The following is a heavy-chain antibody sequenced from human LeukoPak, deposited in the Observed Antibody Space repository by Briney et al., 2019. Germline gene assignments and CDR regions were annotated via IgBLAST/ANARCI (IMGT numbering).Heavy chain of an antibody. CDR1: GGSFSGYY. D-gene: IGHD3-10*01. CDR3: AKDRGPAGVSGFDS. Sequence: SETLSLTCAVYGGSFSGYYWSWIRQPPGKGLEWIGEINHSGSTNYNPSLKSRVTISVDTSKNQFSLKLSSVTAADTAVYYCAKDRGPAGVSGFDSWGQGTLVIVSS. J-gene: IGHJ4*02. V-gene: IGHV4-34*01. CDR2: INHSGST.